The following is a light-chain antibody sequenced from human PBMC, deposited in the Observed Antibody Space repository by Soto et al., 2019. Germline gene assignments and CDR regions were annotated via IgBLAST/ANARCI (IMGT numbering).Light chain of an antibody. CDR1: SSDVGRYSY. CDR2: DVS. J-gene: IGLJ1*01. Sequence: QSVLTQPRSVSGSPGQSVSISCTGTSSDVGRYSYVSWYQQHPGKAPKLMIYDVSERPSGAPGRFSGSKSGNTASLTISGLQAEDEADYYCCSYAGTYTGVFGTGTKVTVL. V-gene: IGLV2-11*01. CDR3: CSYAGTYTGV.